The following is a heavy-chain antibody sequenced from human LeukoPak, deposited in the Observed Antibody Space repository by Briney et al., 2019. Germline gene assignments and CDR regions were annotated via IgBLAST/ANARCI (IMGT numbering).Heavy chain of an antibody. Sequence: SETLSLTCTVSGGSISSGDFYWSWIRQHPGKGLEWIGYIYYSGTTYYSPSLKSRVTISLDTSKNQFSLKLSSVTAADTAVYYCARLSGARIAAAGLFDYWGQGTLVTVSS. CDR1: GGSISSGDFY. J-gene: IGHJ4*02. V-gene: IGHV4-31*03. D-gene: IGHD6-13*01. CDR2: IYYSGTT. CDR3: ARLSGARIAAAGLFDY.